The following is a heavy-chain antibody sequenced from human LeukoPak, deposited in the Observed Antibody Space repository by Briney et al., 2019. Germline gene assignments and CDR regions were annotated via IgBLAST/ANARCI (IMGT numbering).Heavy chain of an antibody. J-gene: IGHJ4*02. CDR3: ARARLWSPDRSYYFDY. CDR2: VSSSSSYI. Sequence: AGGSLRLSCAASRFTFSSYSMNWVRQAPGKGLEWVSSVSSSSSYIYYADSVKGRFTISRDNSKNTLYLQMNSLRAEDTAVYYCARARLWSPDRSYYFDYWGQGTLVTVSS. CDR1: RFTFSSYS. V-gene: IGHV3-21*04. D-gene: IGHD4/OR15-4a*01.